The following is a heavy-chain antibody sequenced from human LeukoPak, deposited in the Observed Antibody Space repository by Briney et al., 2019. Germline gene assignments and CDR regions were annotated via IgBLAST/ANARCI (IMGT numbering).Heavy chain of an antibody. CDR1: GFTFSSYA. D-gene: IGHD6-13*01. J-gene: IGHJ6*03. Sequence: GGSLRLSCAASGFTFSSYAMSWFRQAPGKGLEWVSAISGSGGSTYYADSVKGRFIISRDNSKNTLYLQMNSLRAEDTAVYYCAKSSRHYYYYYYMDVWGKGTTVTVSS. CDR2: ISGSGGST. CDR3: AKSSRHYYYYYYMDV. V-gene: IGHV3-23*01.